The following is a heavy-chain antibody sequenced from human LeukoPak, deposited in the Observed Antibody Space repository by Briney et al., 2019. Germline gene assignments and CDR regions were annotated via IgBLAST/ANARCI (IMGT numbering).Heavy chain of an antibody. V-gene: IGHV4-38-2*01. D-gene: IGHD2/OR15-2a*01. J-gene: IGHJ4*02. Sequence: SETLSLTCAISGHSTTRGYYWAWFRQSPGKGQEWIATFFQSEKSFYNASLKSRVIMSLDTSKSQFSLNLTSVTAADTAVYYCARVLPVPYLLDSWGQGTHVTVSS. CDR2: FFQSEKS. CDR1: GHSTTRGYY. CDR3: ARVLPVPYLLDS.